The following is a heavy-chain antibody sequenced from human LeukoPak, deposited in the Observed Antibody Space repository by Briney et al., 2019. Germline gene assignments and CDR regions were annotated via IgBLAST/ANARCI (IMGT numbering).Heavy chain of an antibody. CDR1: GYTFTSYD. Sequence: ASVKVSCKASGYTFTSYDINWVRQATGQGLEWMGWMNPNSGNTGYAQKFQGRVTMTRNTSISTAYMELSSLRSEDTAVYYCARGPEYCSSTSCYDEYNRFDPWGQGTLVTVSS. CDR2: MNPNSGNT. V-gene: IGHV1-8*01. CDR3: ARGPEYCSSTSCYDEYNRFDP. J-gene: IGHJ5*02. D-gene: IGHD2-2*01.